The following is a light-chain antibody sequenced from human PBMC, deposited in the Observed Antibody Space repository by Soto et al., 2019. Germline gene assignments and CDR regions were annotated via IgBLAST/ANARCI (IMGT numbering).Light chain of an antibody. V-gene: IGKV2-28*01. CDR2: LGS. CDR1: QSLLHSNGYNS. J-gene: IGKJ4*01. CDR3: MQALQAPLT. Sequence: DIVMTQSPLSLPVTPGEPASISCRSSQSLLHSNGYNSLDWYLQKPGQSPQLLIYLGSNRASGVPERFSGSGSCTDFTLKISRVEAEDVGVYYGMQALQAPLTFGGGTKVESK.